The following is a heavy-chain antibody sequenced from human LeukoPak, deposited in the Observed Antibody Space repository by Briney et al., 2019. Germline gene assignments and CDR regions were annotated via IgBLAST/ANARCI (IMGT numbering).Heavy chain of an antibody. V-gene: IGHV1-69*05. CDR2: IIPIFGTA. Sequence: SVKVSCKAAGDTFSSYAISWVRQAPGQGLEWMGRIIPIFGTANYAQKFQGRVTITTDESTSTAYLELSSLRSEDTAVYSCARPSGCGWNDSFDIWGQGTMVAGCS. CDR3: ARPSGCGWNDSFDI. D-gene: IGHD6-19*01. J-gene: IGHJ3*02. CDR1: GDTFSSYA.